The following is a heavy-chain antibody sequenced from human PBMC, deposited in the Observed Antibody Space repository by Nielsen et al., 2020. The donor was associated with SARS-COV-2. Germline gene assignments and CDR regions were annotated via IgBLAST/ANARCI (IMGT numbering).Heavy chain of an antibody. CDR2: INHSGST. D-gene: IGHD2-2*01. V-gene: IGHV4-34*01. Sequence: SETLSLTCAVYGGSFSGYYWSWIRQPPGKGLELIGEINHSGSTNYNPSLKSRVTISVDTSKNQFSLKLSSVTAADTAVYYCARTYCSSTSCYPSYYYYYYGMDVWGQGTTVTVSS. J-gene: IGHJ6*02. CDR3: ARTYCSSTSCYPSYYYYYYGMDV. CDR1: GGSFSGYY.